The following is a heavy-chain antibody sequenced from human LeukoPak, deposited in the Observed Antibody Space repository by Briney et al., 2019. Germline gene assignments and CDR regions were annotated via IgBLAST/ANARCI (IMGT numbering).Heavy chain of an antibody. CDR2: INPNSGGT. CDR1: RYNFTGYL. J-gene: IGHJ6*03. V-gene: IGHV1-2*02. Sequence: ASVKVSCKASRYNFTGYLRHWLRPAPGQGLEWMGWINPNSGGTNYAQKFQGRVTMTRDTSISTAYMDLNRLRSDDTAVYYCAKDGAVTGTLVYYKDVWGKGTTVTVSS. CDR3: AKDGAVTGTLVYYKDV. D-gene: IGHD6-19*01.